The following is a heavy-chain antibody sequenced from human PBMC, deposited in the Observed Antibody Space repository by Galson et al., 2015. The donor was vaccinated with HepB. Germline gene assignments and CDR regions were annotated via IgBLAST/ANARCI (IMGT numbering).Heavy chain of an antibody. V-gene: IGHV3-7*01. CDR3: AAYNWNRWGIDY. CDR1: GFTFSSYW. D-gene: IGHD1-1*01. J-gene: IGHJ4*02. Sequence: SLRLSCAASGFTFSSYWMSWVRQAPRKGLEWVANIKQDGSEKYYVDSVKGRFTISRDNAKNSLYLQMNSLRAEDTAVYYCAAYNWNRWGIDYWGQGTLVTVSS. CDR2: IKQDGSEK.